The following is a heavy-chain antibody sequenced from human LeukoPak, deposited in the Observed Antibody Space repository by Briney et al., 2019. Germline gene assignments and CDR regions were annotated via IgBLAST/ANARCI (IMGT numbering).Heavy chain of an antibody. CDR1: GGSIGSYY. V-gene: IGHV4-59*08. CDR2: TGYSVST. D-gene: IGHD6-13*01. J-gene: IGHJ4*02. CDR3: ARHGGSWTFDY. Sequence: SETLSLTCTVSGGSIGSYYWSWIRQPPGKGLEWIAYTGYSVSTSCNPSFKSRVTTSIDTSKNQFSLKLNSVTAADTAVYYCARHGGSWTFDYWGQGTLVTVSS.